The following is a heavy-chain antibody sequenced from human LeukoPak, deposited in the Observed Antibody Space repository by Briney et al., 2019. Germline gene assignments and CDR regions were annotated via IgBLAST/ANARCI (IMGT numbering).Heavy chain of an antibody. J-gene: IGHJ4*02. CDR2: IYHSGST. CDR3: ARPVQLWLFDY. Sequence: SETLSLTCAVSGYSISSGYYWGWIRQPPGKGLEWIGSIYHSGSTYYNPSLKSRVTISVDTSKNQFSLTLSSVTAADTAVYYCARPVQLWLFDYWGQGTLVTVSS. D-gene: IGHD5-18*01. V-gene: IGHV4-38-2*01. CDR1: GYSISSGYY.